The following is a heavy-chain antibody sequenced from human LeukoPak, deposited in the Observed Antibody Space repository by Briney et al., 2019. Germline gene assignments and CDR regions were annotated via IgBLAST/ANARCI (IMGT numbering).Heavy chain of an antibody. D-gene: IGHD5-12*01. J-gene: IGHJ4*02. CDR1: GFTFSSSW. V-gene: IGHV3-21*01. CDR2: ISSSSSYI. Sequence: GGSLRLSCSASGFTFSSSWMHWVRQVPGKGLEWVSSISSSSSYIYYADSVKGRFTISRDNAKNSLYLQMNSLRAEDTAVYYCARSSGGYDTPFDYWGQGTLVTVSS. CDR3: ARSSGGYDTPFDY.